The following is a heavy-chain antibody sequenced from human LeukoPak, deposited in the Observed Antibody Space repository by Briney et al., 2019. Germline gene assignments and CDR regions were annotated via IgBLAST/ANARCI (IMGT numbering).Heavy chain of an antibody. V-gene: IGHV1-8*01. D-gene: IGHD7-27*01. Sequence: EASVKVSCKASGYTFTSYDFSWVRQATGQRPEWMGWMSPNSGDTGYAQKFQDRVTMTRNTSISTAYMELSSLRSDDTAVYYCARGPPNRGYGYWGPGTLVTVSS. CDR3: ARGPPNRGYGY. J-gene: IGHJ4*02. CDR2: MSPNSGDT. CDR1: GYTFTSYD.